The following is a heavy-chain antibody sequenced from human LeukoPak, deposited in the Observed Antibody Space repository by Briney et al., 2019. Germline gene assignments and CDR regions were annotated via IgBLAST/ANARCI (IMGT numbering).Heavy chain of an antibody. CDR3: ARSDGGYSYGYDY. J-gene: IGHJ4*02. CDR1: GGSFNGYY. V-gene: IGHV4-34*01. CDR2: INHSGST. D-gene: IGHD5-18*01. Sequence: SETLSLTCAVYGGSFNGYYWSWIRQPPGKGLEWIGEINHSGSTNYNPSLKSRVTISVDTSKNQFSLKLSSVTAADTAVYYCARSDGGYSYGYDYWGQGTLVTVSS.